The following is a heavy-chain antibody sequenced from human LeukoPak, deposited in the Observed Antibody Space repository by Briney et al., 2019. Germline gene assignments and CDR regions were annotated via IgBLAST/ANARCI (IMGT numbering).Heavy chain of an antibody. CDR2: INHSGST. CDR1: GGSFSGYC. Sequence: SETLSLTCAVYGGSFSGYCWSWIRQPPGKGLEWIGEINHSGSTNYNPSLKSRVTISVDTSKNQFSLKLSSVTAADTAVYYCARVSGRITIFGYGMDVWGQGTTVTVSS. V-gene: IGHV4-34*01. CDR3: ARVSGRITIFGYGMDV. D-gene: IGHD3-3*01. J-gene: IGHJ6*02.